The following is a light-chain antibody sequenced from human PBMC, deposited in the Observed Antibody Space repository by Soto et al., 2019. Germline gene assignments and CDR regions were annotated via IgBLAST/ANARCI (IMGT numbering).Light chain of an antibody. CDR3: QQRSSWPPALS. CDR2: DAS. CDR1: QSVRSF. J-gene: IGKJ4*01. Sequence: EIVLTQSPATLSLSPGERATLSCRASQSVRSFLAWYQQKPGQAPRLLIYDASNRATGVPGRFSGSGSGTDFTLTISSLEPEDFAVYYGQQRSSWPPALSFGGWTKVE. V-gene: IGKV3-11*01.